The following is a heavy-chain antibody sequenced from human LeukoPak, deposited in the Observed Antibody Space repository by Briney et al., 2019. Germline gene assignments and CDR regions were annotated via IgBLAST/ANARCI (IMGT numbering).Heavy chain of an antibody. J-gene: IGHJ4*02. CDR1: GFTFGSDW. CDR3: ARDGSGWSKY. V-gene: IGHV3-7*01. Sequence: GRSLRLSCAAYGFTFGSDWMSWLRQAPGKGLEWVANIRPDGGEKYYVDSVKGRFSISRDNAKNSLFLQMNSLRAEDTAVYFCARDGSGWSKYWGQGTLVTVSS. D-gene: IGHD6-19*01. CDR2: IRPDGGEK.